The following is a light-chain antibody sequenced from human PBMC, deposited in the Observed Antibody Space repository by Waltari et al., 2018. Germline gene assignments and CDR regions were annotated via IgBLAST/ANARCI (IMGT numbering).Light chain of an antibody. Sequence: DIQMTQSPSTVSASVGDRGTIPCRASQSISSWLAWYQQKPGKAPKLLIYDASSLESGVPSRFSGSGSGTEFTLTISSLQPDDFAAYYCQQYNTYPWTFGQGTKVEIK. J-gene: IGKJ1*01. CDR3: QQYNTYPWT. CDR1: QSISSW. V-gene: IGKV1-5*01. CDR2: DAS.